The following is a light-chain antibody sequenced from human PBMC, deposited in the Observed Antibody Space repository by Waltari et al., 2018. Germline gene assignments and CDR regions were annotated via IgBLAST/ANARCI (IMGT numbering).Light chain of an antibody. Sequence: QSVLTQPPSASGPPGPRVTISCSGSSSTIGSNPVNWYQQPPGTAPKLLIYSNNQRPSGVPDRFSGSKSGTSASLAISGLQSEDEADYYCAAWDDSLNGVVFGGGTKLTVL. CDR1: SSTIGSNP. CDR3: AAWDDSLNGVV. J-gene: IGLJ2*01. CDR2: SNN. V-gene: IGLV1-44*01.